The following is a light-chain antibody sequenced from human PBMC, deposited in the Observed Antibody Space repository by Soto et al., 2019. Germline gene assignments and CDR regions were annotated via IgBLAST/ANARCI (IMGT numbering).Light chain of an antibody. V-gene: IGLV2-23*01. CDR1: SSDVGSYNL. CDR3: CSYAGSSTAVV. J-gene: IGLJ2*01. CDR2: EGS. Sequence: QSVLTQPASVSGSPGQSITISCTGTSSDVGSYNLVSRYQQHPGKAPKLMIYEGSKRPSGVSNRFSGSKSGNTASLTISGLQAEDEADYYCCSYAGSSTAVVFGGGTKLTVL.